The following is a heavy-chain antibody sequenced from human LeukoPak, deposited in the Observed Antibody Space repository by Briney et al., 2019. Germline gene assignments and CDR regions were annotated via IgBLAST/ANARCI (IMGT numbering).Heavy chain of an antibody. CDR3: AKDLGYYDSSGYQPPDI. CDR2: IRYDGSNK. CDR1: GFTFSSYG. V-gene: IGHV3-30*02. Sequence: GGSLRLSCAASGFTFSSYGMHWVRQAPGKGLEWVAFIRYDGSNKYYADSVKGRFTISRDNSKNTLYLQMNSLRAEDTAVYYCAKDLGYYDSSGYQPPDIWGQGTMATVSS. D-gene: IGHD3-22*01. J-gene: IGHJ3*02.